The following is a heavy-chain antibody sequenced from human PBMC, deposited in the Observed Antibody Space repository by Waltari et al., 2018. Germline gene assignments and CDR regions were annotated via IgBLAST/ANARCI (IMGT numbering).Heavy chain of an antibody. CDR3: AIQYSSGWSTSMTFDY. J-gene: IGHJ4*02. CDR2: FDPEDGET. Sequence: QVQLVQSGAEVKKPGASVKVSCKVSGYTLTELSMHWVRQAPGKGLEWMGGFDPEDGETIYAQKFQGRVTMTEDTSTDTAYMELSSLRSEDTAVYYCAIQYSSGWSTSMTFDYWGQGTLVTVSS. D-gene: IGHD6-19*01. CDR1: GYTLTELS. V-gene: IGHV1-24*01.